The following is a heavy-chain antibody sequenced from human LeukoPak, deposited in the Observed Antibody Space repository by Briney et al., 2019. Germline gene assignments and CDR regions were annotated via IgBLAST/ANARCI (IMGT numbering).Heavy chain of an antibody. J-gene: IGHJ4*02. CDR2: IYSGGST. V-gene: IGHV3-66*01. Sequence: PGGPVRLSCAASGFTVSSNYMSWVRQAPGKGLEWVSVIYSGGSTYYADSVMGRFTISRDNSKQTLYLQMNSLRAEDTAVYYCARDLTGYFDYWGQGTMLTVSP. CDR3: ARDLTGYFDY. CDR1: GFTVSSNY. D-gene: IGHD3-9*01.